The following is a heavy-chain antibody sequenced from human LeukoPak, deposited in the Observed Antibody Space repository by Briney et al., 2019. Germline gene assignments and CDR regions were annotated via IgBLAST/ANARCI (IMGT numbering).Heavy chain of an antibody. J-gene: IGHJ4*02. Sequence: SETLSLTCTVSGGSISSSSYYWGWIRQSPGKGLEWIGAFYSSGSTSSHSSLKSRVTISVDTSRTQLSLKLDSVTDTDTAVYYCARDSYRGLANYPPNYFDYWGQGTLVTVSS. V-gene: IGHV4-39*07. CDR3: ARDSYRGLANYPPNYFDY. CDR1: GGSISSSSYY. D-gene: IGHD3/OR15-3a*01. CDR2: FYSSGST.